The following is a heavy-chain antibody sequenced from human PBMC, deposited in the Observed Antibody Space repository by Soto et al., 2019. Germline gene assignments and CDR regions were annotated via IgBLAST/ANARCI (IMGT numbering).Heavy chain of an antibody. V-gene: IGHV1-18*01. CDR1: GYTFSSYR. CDR2: INPDNGNT. CDR3: ARETLNAGPSDY. D-gene: IGHD3-10*01. Sequence: QVPLVQSGAEVKKPGASVKVSCKASGYTFSSYRIAWVRQAPGQGLEWMGQINPDNGNTNYARNLQDRVTMTTDTSTSTAYMELRSLKSDDTAVYYCARETLNAGPSDYWGQGTLVTASS. J-gene: IGHJ4*02.